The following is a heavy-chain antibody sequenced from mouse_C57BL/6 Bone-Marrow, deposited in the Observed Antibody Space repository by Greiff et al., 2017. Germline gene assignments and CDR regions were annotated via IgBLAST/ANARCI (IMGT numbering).Heavy chain of an antibody. V-gene: IGHV1-64*01. CDR3: ARWAYGSSLYCYFDV. CDR2: IHPNSGST. Sequence: QVQLQQPGAELVKPGASVMLSCKASGYTFTSYWMHWVKQRPGQGLEWIGMIHPNSGSTNYNEKFKSKATLTVDKSSSTAYMQLSSLTSEDSAVYFCARWAYGSSLYCYFDVWGTGTTVTVSS. CDR1: GYTFTSYW. J-gene: IGHJ1*03. D-gene: IGHD1-1*01.